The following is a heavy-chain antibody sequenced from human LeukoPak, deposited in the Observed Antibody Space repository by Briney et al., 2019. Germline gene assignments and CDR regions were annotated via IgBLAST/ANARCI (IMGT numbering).Heavy chain of an antibody. D-gene: IGHD1-1*01. V-gene: IGHV4-4*07. CDR1: GDSLSGYG. J-gene: IGHJ3*02. Sequence: SETLSLTCRVSGDSLSGYGWSWIRQPAGRGLEWVGRIYRSGSTNYNPSLKSRVTISIDTSMTQFSLNLKSMTAADTGVYYCARVEPTTVFAFYIWGPGTTVTVSS. CDR2: IYRSGST. CDR3: ARVEPTTVFAFYI.